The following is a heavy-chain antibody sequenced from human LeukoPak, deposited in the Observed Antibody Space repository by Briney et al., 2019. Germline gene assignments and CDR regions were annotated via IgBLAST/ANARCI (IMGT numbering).Heavy chain of an antibody. CDR1: GGSIISSSYF. CDR3: ARHADYSIRQGFDS. V-gene: IGHV4-39*01. Sequence: SETLSLTCSVSGGSIISSSYFWGWIRQPPGKGREWIGSIYYSGSIYYNPSLKSRVTISVDTSKNQFSLKLSSVTAADTAVYYCARHADYSIRQGFDSWGQGALVTVSS. D-gene: IGHD4-11*01. CDR2: IYYSGSI. J-gene: IGHJ5*01.